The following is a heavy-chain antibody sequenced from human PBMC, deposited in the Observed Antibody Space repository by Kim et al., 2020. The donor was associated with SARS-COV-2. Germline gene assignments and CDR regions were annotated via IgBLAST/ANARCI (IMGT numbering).Heavy chain of an antibody. CDR2: IYYSGST. CDR3: ARSPSIAALKPGLGAFDI. V-gene: IGHV4-59*08. J-gene: IGHJ3*02. CDR1: GGSISSYY. Sequence: SETLSLTCTVSGGSISSYYWSWIRQPPGKGLEWIGYIYYSGSTNYNPSLKSRVTISVDTSKNQFSLKLSSVTAADTAVYYCARSPSIAALKPGLGAFDIWGQGTMVTVSS. D-gene: IGHD6-6*01.